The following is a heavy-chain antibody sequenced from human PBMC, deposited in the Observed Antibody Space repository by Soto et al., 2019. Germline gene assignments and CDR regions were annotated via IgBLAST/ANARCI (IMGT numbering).Heavy chain of an antibody. CDR3: AHRPGGWYLFDY. Sequence: QITLKESGPTLVRPTQPLTLTCTFSGFSLSTSGLAVCRIRQPPGKALEWLALIYWNDNKRYSPSQKARLTLTKDTSKHQVVLTMTNMDAVETDTYSCAHRPGGWYLFDYWGQRTLVTVSS. D-gene: IGHD6-19*01. V-gene: IGHV2-5*01. CDR1: GFSLSTSGLA. J-gene: IGHJ4*02. CDR2: IYWNDNK.